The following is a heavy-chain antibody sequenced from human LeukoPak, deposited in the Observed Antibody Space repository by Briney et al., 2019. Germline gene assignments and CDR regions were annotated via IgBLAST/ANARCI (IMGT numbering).Heavy chain of an antibody. CDR3: ARVHAYCSGGSCATFDY. Sequence: SETLSLTCTASGFSISSYYWSWIRQPPGKGLEWIGYIYYSGSTNYNPSLKSRVTISVDTSKYQFSLTLSSVTSADTAVYYCARVHAYCSGGSCATFDYWGQGTLVTVSS. J-gene: IGHJ4*02. D-gene: IGHD2-15*01. CDR2: IYYSGST. V-gene: IGHV4-59*01. CDR1: GFSISSYY.